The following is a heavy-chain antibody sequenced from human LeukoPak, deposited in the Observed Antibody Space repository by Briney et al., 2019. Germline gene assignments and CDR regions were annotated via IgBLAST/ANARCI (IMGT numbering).Heavy chain of an antibody. D-gene: IGHD3-10*01. CDR2: IWYDGSTS. CDR1: GFSFRDYD. V-gene: IGHV3-30*02. J-gene: IGHJ4*02. Sequence: PGGSLRLSCVASGFSFRDYDMHWVRQPPGKGLEGVAFIWYDGSTSYYAESVKGRFTISRDNSKNTLYLQIDSLRPEDTAVYYCAKAIARGADYWGQGTLVTVSS. CDR3: AKAIARGADY.